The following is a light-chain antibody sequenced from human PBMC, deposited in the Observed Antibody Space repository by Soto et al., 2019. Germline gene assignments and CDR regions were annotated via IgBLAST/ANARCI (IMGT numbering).Light chain of an antibody. Sequence: QSALIQPASVSGSPGQSITISCTGTSSDVGSYNLVSWYQQHPGKAPKLMIYEGSKRPSGVSNRFSGSKSGNTASLTISGLQAEDEADYYCCSYAGSSTYWVFGGGTQLTVL. J-gene: IGLJ3*02. V-gene: IGLV2-23*01. CDR2: EGS. CDR1: SSDVGSYNL. CDR3: CSYAGSSTYWV.